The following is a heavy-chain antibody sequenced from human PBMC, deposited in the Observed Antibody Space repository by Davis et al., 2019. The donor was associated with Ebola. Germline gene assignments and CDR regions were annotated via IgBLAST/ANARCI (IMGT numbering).Heavy chain of an antibody. CDR3: AKPLTAYN. CDR2: IRGSGGSI. J-gene: IGHJ4*02. V-gene: IGHV3-23*01. D-gene: IGHD2-21*01. CDR1: GFTFRSYA. Sequence: ESLKLSCAASGFTFRSYAMSWVRQAPGKVLEWVLAIRGSGGSIYYADSVKGRFTISRDNSKNTLYLQMNSLRAEDTAVYYCAKPLTAYNWGQGTLVTVSS.